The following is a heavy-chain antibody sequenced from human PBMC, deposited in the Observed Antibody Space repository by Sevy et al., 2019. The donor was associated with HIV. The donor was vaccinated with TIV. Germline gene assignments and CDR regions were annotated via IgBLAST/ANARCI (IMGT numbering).Heavy chain of an antibody. J-gene: IGHJ3*02. D-gene: IGHD3-22*01. CDR1: GFTFSSYS. CDR2: ISSSSSYI. Sequence: GSLRLSCAASGFTFSSYSMNWVRQAPGKGLEWVSSISSSSSYIYYADSVKGRFTISRDNAKNSLYLQMNSLRAEDTAVYYCARGGNYYDSSGPGYDAFDIWGQGTMVTVSS. CDR3: ARGGNYYDSSGPGYDAFDI. V-gene: IGHV3-21*01.